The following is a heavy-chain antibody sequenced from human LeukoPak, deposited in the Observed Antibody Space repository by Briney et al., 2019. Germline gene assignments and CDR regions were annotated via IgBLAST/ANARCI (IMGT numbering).Heavy chain of an antibody. CDR3: ARDNYSSSWYNYYYGMDV. CDR1: GFTVSSNY. J-gene: IGHJ6*02. V-gene: IGHV3-53*01. Sequence: GGSLRLSCAASGFTVSSNYMSWVRQAPGKGLEWVSVIYSGGSTYYADSVKGRFTISRDNSKNTLYLQMNSLRAEDTAVYYCARDNYSSSWYNYYYGMDVWGQGTTVTVS. D-gene: IGHD6-13*01. CDR2: IYSGGST.